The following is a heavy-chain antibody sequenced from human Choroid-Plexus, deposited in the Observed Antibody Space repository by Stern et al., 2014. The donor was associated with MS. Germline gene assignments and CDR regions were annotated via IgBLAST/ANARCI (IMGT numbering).Heavy chain of an antibody. J-gene: IGHJ5*02. V-gene: IGHV3-30*18. CDR1: GFTLGSCA. CDR2: VSYDGSNK. D-gene: IGHD2/OR15-2a*01. CDR3: AKDRQYLTYFFDH. Sequence: QVQLVQSGGGVVQPGRPLRLSCVASGFTLGSCAMHWVRQAPGKGLEWVAGVSYDGSNKYYADSVKGRFTISRDNSQNTLYMQMSSXXXXXTAVYYCAKDRQYLTYFFDHWGQGSLVTV.